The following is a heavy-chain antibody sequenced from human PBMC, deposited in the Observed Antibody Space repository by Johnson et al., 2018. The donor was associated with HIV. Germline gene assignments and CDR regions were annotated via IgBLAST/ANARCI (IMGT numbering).Heavy chain of an antibody. CDR3: ARGEAADGAFDI. CDR2: ISYDGSNK. CDR1: GFTFSSYA. D-gene: IGHD6-13*01. Sequence: QVQLVESGGGLVKPGGSLRLSCAASGFTFSSYAMHWVRQAPGKGLEWVAVISYDGSNKYYADSVKGRFTISRDNSKNTLYLQMNSLRAEDTAVYYCARGEAADGAFDIWGQGTMVTVSS. V-gene: IGHV3-30-3*01. J-gene: IGHJ3*02.